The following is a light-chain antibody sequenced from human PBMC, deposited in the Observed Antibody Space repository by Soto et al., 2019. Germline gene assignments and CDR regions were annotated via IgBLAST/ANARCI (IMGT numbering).Light chain of an antibody. CDR3: LLYYDGAHV. J-gene: IGLJ1*01. CDR1: TGAVTSDSY. Sequence: QAVVTQEPSLTVSPGGTVTLTCASSTGAVTSDSYPSWFQQKPGQAPRALIYTISNKHSWTPARFSGSLLGGKAALTLSDVQPEDEAEYFCLLYYDGAHVVGPGTKLTVL. CDR2: TIS. V-gene: IGLV7-43*01.